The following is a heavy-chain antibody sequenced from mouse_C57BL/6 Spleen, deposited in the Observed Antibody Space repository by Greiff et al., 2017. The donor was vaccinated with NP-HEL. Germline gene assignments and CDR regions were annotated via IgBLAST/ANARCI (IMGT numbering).Heavy chain of an antibody. CDR2: IDPNSGGT. CDR1: GYTFTSYW. V-gene: IGHV1-72*01. J-gene: IGHJ1*03. D-gene: IGHD2-5*01. Sequence: VQLQQPGAELVKPGASVKLSCKASGYTFTSYWMHWVKQRPGRGLAWIGRIDPNSGGTKYNEKFKRKATLTLEKPSSTAYMQLSSLTSEDSAVYYCARDYSNRYWYFDVWGTGATVTVSS. CDR3: ARDYSNRYWYFDV.